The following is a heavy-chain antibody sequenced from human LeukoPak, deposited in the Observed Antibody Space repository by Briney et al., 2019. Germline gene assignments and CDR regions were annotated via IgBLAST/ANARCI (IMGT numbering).Heavy chain of an antibody. CDR2: ISPNSGGT. D-gene: IGHD6-19*01. J-gene: IGHJ4*02. V-gene: IGHV1-2*02. Sequence: ASVKVSCKASGYTFTGYYMHWVRQAPGQGLEWMGWISPNSGGTNYAQKFQGRVTMTRDTSISTAYMELSRLRSDDTAVYYCARSGKGYSSGWAPFDYWGQGTLVTVSS. CDR3: ARSGKGYSSGWAPFDY. CDR1: GYTFTGYY.